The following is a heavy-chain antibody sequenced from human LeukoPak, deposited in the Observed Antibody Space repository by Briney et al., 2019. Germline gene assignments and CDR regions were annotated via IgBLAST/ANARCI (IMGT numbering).Heavy chain of an antibody. D-gene: IGHD3-10*01. CDR1: GGTFSSYA. J-gene: IGHJ4*02. CDR2: IIPIFGTA. V-gene: IGHV1-69*13. CDR3: ASVEDPKGYYYGSGSYYNV. Sequence: SVKVSCKASGGTFSSYAISWVRQAPGQGLEWMGGIIPIFGTANHAQKFQGRVTITADESTSTAYMELSSLRSEDTAVYYCASVEDPKGYYYGSGSYYNVWGQGTLVTVSS.